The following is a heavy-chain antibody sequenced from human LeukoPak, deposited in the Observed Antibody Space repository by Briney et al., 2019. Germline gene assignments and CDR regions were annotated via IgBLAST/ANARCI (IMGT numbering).Heavy chain of an antibody. CDR1: GGSISSYY. V-gene: IGHV4-59*01. Sequence: SETLSLTCTVSGGSISSYYWSWIRQPPGKGLEWIGYIYYSGSTNYNPSLKSRVTIPVDTSKNQFSLKLSSVTAADTAVYYCARAPGWFGELLLDYWGQGTLVTVSS. CDR2: IYYSGST. J-gene: IGHJ4*02. D-gene: IGHD3-10*01. CDR3: ARAPGWFGELLLDY.